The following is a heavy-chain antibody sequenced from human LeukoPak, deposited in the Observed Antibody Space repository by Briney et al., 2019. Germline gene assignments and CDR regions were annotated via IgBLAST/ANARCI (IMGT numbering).Heavy chain of an antibody. D-gene: IGHD1-1*01. Sequence: SGTLSLTCAVSGGSLSSGKWWTWVRQYPGRGLEWIGEIHHSGSTNYNPSLKSRVTMSVDKSRNQFSLKLSSVTAADTAIYYCARTLHPPNLNWYFDYWGQGILVTVSS. CDR3: ARTLHPPNLNWYFDY. V-gene: IGHV4-4*02. CDR2: IHHSGST. CDR1: GGSLSSGKW. J-gene: IGHJ4*02.